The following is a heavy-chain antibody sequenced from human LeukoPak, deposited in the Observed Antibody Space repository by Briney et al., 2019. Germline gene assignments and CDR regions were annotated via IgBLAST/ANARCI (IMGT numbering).Heavy chain of an antibody. CDR2: IRYDGSNK. V-gene: IGHV3-30*02. D-gene: IGHD3-22*01. J-gene: IGHJ4*02. CDR3: AKDAHHYYDSSGYSFDY. CDR1: GLTFRSYV. Sequence: PGGSLRLSCAASGLTFRSYVMHCVRQALGKRLGWVAFIRYDGSNKYYADSVKGRFTISRDNSKNTLYLQMNSLRAEDTDVYYCAKDAHHYYDSSGYSFDYWGQGTLVTVSS.